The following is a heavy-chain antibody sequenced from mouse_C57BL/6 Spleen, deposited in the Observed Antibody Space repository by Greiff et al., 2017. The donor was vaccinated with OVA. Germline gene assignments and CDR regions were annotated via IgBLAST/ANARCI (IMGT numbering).Heavy chain of an antibody. Sequence: VQGVESGPGLVQPSQSLSITCTVSGFSLTSYGVHWVRQSPGKGLEWLGVIWSGGSTDYNAAFISRLSISKDNSKSQVFFKMNSLQADDTAIYYCARPGKGWYFDVWGTGTTVTVSS. CDR3: ARPGKGWYFDV. CDR2: IWSGGST. J-gene: IGHJ1*03. V-gene: IGHV2-2*01. D-gene: IGHD4-1*01. CDR1: GFSLTSYG.